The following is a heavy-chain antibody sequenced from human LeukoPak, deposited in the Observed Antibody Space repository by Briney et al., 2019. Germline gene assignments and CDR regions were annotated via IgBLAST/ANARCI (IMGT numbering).Heavy chain of an antibody. CDR3: AKAEGIAAAGTDY. D-gene: IGHD6-13*01. CDR2: IRYDGSNK. Sequence: GGSLRLSCAAFGFTFSSYGMHWVRQAPGKGLEWVAFIRYDGSNKYYADSVKGRFTISRDNSKNTLYLQMNSLRAEDTAVYYCAKAEGIAAAGTDYWGQGTLVTVSS. V-gene: IGHV3-30*02. J-gene: IGHJ4*02. CDR1: GFTFSSYG.